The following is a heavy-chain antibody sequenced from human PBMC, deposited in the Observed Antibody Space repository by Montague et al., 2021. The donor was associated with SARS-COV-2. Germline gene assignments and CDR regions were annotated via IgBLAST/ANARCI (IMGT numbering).Heavy chain of an antibody. D-gene: IGHD2-15*01. CDR1: GGSTSNYY. CDR2: IFYTGSK. J-gene: IGHJ4*02. Sequence: SETRSLTCSVSGGSTSNYYWTWIRQSPGKGLQWIGYIFYTGSKKFNPSLKTRVSMSLDASKNHFSLRLSAVTAADTARYYCARAQNICFIANCVNYFDLWGLGALVTVPS. CDR3: ARAQNICFIANCVNYFDL. V-gene: IGHV4-59*01.